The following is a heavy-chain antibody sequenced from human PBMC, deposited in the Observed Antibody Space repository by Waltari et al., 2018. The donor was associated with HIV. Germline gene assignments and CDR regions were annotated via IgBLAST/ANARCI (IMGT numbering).Heavy chain of an antibody. CDR2: INPSGGST. CDR3: AKDRAPAPPIALVVYEFSYGLDV. V-gene: IGHV1-46*01. CDR1: GYTFTSYY. Sequence: QVQLVQSGAEVKKPGASVKVSCKASGYTFTSYYMHWVRQAPGQGLEWMGIINPSGGSTSYAQKFQGRVTMTRDTSTSTVYMELSSLRSEDTAVYYCAKDRAPAPPIALVVYEFSYGLDVWGQGTTVTVSS. D-gene: IGHD2-8*02. J-gene: IGHJ6*02.